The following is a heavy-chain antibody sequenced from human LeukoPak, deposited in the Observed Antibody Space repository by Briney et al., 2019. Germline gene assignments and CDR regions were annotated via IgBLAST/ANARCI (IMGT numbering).Heavy chain of an antibody. CDR3: AKDRGVGAGGLSRFDP. CDR2: IRYDGSNK. J-gene: IGHJ5*02. Sequence: PGGSLRLSCAASGFTFSSYGMHWVRQAPGKGLEWVAFIRYDGSNKYYADSVKGRFTISRDNSKNTLYLQMNSLRAEDTAVYYCAKDRGVGAGGLSRFDPWGQGTLVTVSS. D-gene: IGHD1-26*01. V-gene: IGHV3-30*02. CDR1: GFTFSSYG.